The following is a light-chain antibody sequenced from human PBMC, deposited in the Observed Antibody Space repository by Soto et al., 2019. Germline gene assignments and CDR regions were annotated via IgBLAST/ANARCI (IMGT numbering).Light chain of an antibody. CDR3: LQHDSFPYT. V-gene: IGKV1-17*01. J-gene: IGKJ2*01. Sequence: DIQMTQSPSSLSASVGHTVTITCRASQDVRSDLGWYQHKAGKPPKRLIYSASRLQGGVPSRFSGSGSGTEFTLTIGSLQPEDSATSYCLQHDSFPYTFGQGTRLEI. CDR2: SAS. CDR1: QDVRSD.